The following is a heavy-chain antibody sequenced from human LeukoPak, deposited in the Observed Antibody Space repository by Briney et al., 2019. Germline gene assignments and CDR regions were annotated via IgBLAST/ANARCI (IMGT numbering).Heavy chain of an antibody. Sequence: SGGSLRLSCAVSGLSFSRNWMHWVRQAPGKGLAWVSRISGDGSSTNYADSVKGRFTISRDNVKNTLYLQMNSLRAEDTAVYYCARLILDHQQTFDYWGQGTLVTVSS. J-gene: IGHJ4*02. V-gene: IGHV3-74*01. CDR3: ARLILDHQQTFDY. CDR1: GLSFSRNW. CDR2: ISGDGSST. D-gene: IGHD2-21*01.